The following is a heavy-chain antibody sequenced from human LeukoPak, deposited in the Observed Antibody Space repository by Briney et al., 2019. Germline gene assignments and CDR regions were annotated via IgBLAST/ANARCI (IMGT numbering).Heavy chain of an antibody. CDR3: ARLPATPYYYYYYGMDV. CDR1: GGSISSYY. D-gene: IGHD6-25*01. CDR2: IYYSGST. J-gene: IGHJ6*02. Sequence: PSETLSLTCTVSGGSISSYYWSWIRQPPGKGLEWIGYIYYSGSTNYNPSLKSRVTISVDTSKNQFSLKLSSVTAADTAVYYCARLPATPYYYYYYGMDVWGQGTTVTVSS. V-gene: IGHV4-59*08.